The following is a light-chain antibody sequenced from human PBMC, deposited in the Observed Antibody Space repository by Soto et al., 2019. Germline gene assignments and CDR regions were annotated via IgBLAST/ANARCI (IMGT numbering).Light chain of an antibody. V-gene: IGKV3-15*01. J-gene: IGKJ1*01. Sequence: EIVMTQSPATLSVSPGERATLSCRASQSVSSNFAWYQQKPGQAPRLLIYGASTRATGIPARFSGSGSGTEFTLTISSLQSEDFAVYYWQQYNNWPPMAFGQGTKVEIK. CDR1: QSVSSN. CDR2: GAS. CDR3: QQYNNWPPMA.